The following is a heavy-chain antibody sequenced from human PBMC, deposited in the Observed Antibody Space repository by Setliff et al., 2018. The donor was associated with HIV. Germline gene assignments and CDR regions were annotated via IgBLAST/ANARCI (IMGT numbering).Heavy chain of an antibody. D-gene: IGHD6-6*01. V-gene: IGHV3-11*04. J-gene: IGHJ4*02. CDR1: GFPFSDYY. CDR2: ISTSGSTV. CDR3: SSSSSDSDFDY. Sequence: PGGSLRLSCAISGFPFSDYYMSWIRQAPGKGLEWVSYISTSGSTVYYADSVKGRFTISRDNAKNSLYLQMNSLRPEDTGVYYCSSSSSDSDFDYWGQGTLVAVSS.